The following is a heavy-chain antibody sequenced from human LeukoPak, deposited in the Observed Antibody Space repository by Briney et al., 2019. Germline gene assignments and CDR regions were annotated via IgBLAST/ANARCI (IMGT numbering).Heavy chain of an antibody. J-gene: IGHJ4*02. D-gene: IGHD6-13*01. CDR1: GYTFTGYY. V-gene: IGHV1-2*02. CDR2: INPHNGGT. CDR3: ARGGSSWYFDY. Sequence: ASVKVSCKASGYTFTGYYMHWVRQAPGQGLEWMGWINPHNGGTSYAQKFQGRVTMTRDTSITTAYMELSSLRSDDTAVYYCARGGSSWYFDYWGQGTLVTVSS.